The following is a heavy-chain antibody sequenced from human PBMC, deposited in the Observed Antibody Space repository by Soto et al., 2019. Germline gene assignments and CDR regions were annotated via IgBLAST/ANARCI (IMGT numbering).Heavy chain of an antibody. CDR2: INHSGST. J-gene: IGHJ6*02. CDR1: GGSFSGYY. Sequence: PSETLSLTCAVYGGSFSGYYWSWIRQPPGKGLEWIGEINHSGSTNYNPSHKSRVTISVDTSKNQFSLKLSSVTAADTAVYYCASDRIPIFGVVTDYYYYGMDVWAQGTTVTVSS. V-gene: IGHV4-34*01. D-gene: IGHD3-3*01. CDR3: ASDRIPIFGVVTDYYYYGMDV.